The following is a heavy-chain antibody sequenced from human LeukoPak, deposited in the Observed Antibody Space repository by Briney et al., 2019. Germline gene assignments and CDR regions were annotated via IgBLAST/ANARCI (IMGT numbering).Heavy chain of an antibody. V-gene: IGHV1-2*02. J-gene: IGHJ5*02. CDR3: ARDSGSYFYWFDP. CDR2: INPNSGGT. D-gene: IGHD1-26*01. Sequence: ASVKVSSKASGYTFTGYYMHWVRQAPGQGLEWMGWINPNSGGTNYAQKFQGRVTMTRDTSISTAYMELSRLRSDDTAVYYCARDSGSYFYWFDPWGQGTLVTVSS. CDR1: GYTFTGYY.